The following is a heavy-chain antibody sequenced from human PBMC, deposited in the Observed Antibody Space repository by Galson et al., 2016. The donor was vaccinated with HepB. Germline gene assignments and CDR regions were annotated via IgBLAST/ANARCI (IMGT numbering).Heavy chain of an antibody. Sequence: SLRLSCAASGFTFSSYSMNWVRQAPGKGLEWVSFISSRSRSIYYADSVKGRFTISRDNAKNSLYLQMNSLRAEDTAVYYCLRATMVRGTPDYWGQGTLVTVSS. CDR2: ISSRSRSI. CDR3: LRATMVRGTPDY. V-gene: IGHV3-21*01. J-gene: IGHJ4*02. CDR1: GFTFSSYS. D-gene: IGHD3-10*01.